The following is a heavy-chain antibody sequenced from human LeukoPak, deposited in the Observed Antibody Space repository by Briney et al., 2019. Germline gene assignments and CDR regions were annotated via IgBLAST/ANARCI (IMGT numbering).Heavy chain of an antibody. J-gene: IGHJ4*02. CDR3: ARYSYGGFYFDY. CDR2: LYYDGST. V-gene: IGHV4-59*08. D-gene: IGHD5-18*01. CDR1: GGSLSGYY. Sequence: SETLSLTCTVSGGSLSGYYWSWLRQPPGKGLEWIGYLYYDGSTTYNPSLKSRVTISLDTSKNQFFLKLSSVTAADTAVYYCARYSYGGFYFDYWGQGTLVTVSS.